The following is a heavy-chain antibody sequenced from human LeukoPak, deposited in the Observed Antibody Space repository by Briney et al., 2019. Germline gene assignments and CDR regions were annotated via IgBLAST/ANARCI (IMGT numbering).Heavy chain of an antibody. CDR3: AKSYFDYSTYYSYYFNL. CDR1: GGSISSYY. CDR2: VYTSGST. J-gene: IGHJ4*02. Sequence: SETLSLTCTVSGGSISSYYWSWIRQPPGKGLEWIGYVYTSGSTNYNPSLKSRVTISVDTSKSQFALKLSSVTAADTAVYYCAKSYFDYSTYYSYYFNLWGQGALVTVSS. D-gene: IGHD4-11*01. V-gene: IGHV4-4*09.